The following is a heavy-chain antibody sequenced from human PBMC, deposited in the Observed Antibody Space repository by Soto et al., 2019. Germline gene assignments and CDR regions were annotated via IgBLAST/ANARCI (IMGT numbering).Heavy chain of an antibody. Sequence: QIQLGESGGDVVQPGRSLRLSCAASGFNFGFFGMHWVRQAPGKGLEWVAFISGDGINTHYADSVRGRFTLSRDYSKKTMYLQMDTLREDDTALYYCARGNLSFDFDSWGQGTLVTLSS. J-gene: IGHJ4*02. D-gene: IGHD3-10*01. CDR3: ARGNLSFDFDS. CDR2: ISGDGINT. V-gene: IGHV3-30*03. CDR1: GFNFGFFG.